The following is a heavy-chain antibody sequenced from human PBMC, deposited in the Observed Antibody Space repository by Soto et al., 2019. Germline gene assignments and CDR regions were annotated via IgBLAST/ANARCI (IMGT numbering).Heavy chain of an antibody. CDR2: ISAYNGNT. J-gene: IGHJ6*02. Sequence: ASVKVSCKASGYTFTSYGISWVRQAPGQGLEWMGWISAYNGNTNYAQKLQGRVTMTTDTSTSTAYMELRSLRSDDTTVYYCARDEFIVVVPAAHQHQDYGMDVWGQGTTVTVSS. CDR3: ARDEFIVVVPAAHQHQDYGMDV. V-gene: IGHV1-18*01. D-gene: IGHD2-2*01. CDR1: GYTFTSYG.